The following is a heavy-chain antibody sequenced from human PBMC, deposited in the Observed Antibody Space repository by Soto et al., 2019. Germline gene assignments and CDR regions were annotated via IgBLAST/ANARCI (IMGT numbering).Heavy chain of an antibody. CDR2: INHSGST. V-gene: IGHV4-34*01. Sequence: QVQLQQWGAGLLKPSETLSLTCDIYGGSFIGYYWSWIRQPPGKGLEWVGEINHSGSTNYNPSLARRVPISVDTSKNQFSRNRSSVTAADTAVYYCARGRGDAFAPWGQGTLVTVPS. CDR1: GGSFIGYY. D-gene: IGHD3-10*01. CDR3: ARGRGDAFAP. J-gene: IGHJ5*02.